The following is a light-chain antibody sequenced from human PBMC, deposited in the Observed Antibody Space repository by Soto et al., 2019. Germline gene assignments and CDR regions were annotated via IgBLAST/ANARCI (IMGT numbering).Light chain of an antibody. CDR3: QQYNNWPRT. CDR2: GAS. J-gene: IGKJ1*01. Sequence: EIVMTQSPATLSVSPGERATLSCRASQSVSGNLAWYQQKPGQATMLLIYGASTRATGIPARFSGSGSGTEFTLTISSLQSEDFAVYYCQQYNNWPRTFGQGTKVEIK. CDR1: QSVSGN. V-gene: IGKV3-15*01.